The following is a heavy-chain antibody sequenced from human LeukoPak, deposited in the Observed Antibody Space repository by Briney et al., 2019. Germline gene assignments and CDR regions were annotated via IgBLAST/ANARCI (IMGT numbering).Heavy chain of an antibody. V-gene: IGHV4-4*07. CDR3: AREYQLLGTVYNYFDP. CDR2: IYTSGTI. J-gene: IGHJ5*02. CDR1: GGSISSYY. Sequence: SETLSLTCTVSGGSISSYYWSWIRQPAGTALEWIGRIYTSGTITYNPSLKSRVTMSVDTSKNQFSLKLSSVTAADTAVYYCAREYQLLGTVYNYFDPWGQGTLVTVSS. D-gene: IGHD2-2*01.